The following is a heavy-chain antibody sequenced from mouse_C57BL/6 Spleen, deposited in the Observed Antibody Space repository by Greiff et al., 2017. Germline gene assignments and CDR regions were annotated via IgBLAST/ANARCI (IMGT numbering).Heavy chain of an antibody. Sequence: VQLQQSGGGLVKPGGSLKLSCAASGFTFSSYAMSWVRQTPEKRLEWVATISDGGSYTYYPDNVKGRFTISRDNAKNNLYLQMSHLKSEDTAMYDCARDYYGSSYYFDYWGQGTTLTVSS. J-gene: IGHJ2*01. CDR1: GFTFSSYA. V-gene: IGHV5-4*01. CDR3: ARDYYGSSYYFDY. CDR2: ISDGGSYT. D-gene: IGHD1-1*01.